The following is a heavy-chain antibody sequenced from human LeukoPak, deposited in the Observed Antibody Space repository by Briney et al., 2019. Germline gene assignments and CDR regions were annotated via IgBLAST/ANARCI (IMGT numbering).Heavy chain of an antibody. Sequence: GGSLRLSCEVSGFTFSNAWMSWVRQAPGKGLEWVGRVKSKTDGGTTDYGAPVKGRFTISRDDSKNTLYLQMNNLKTEDTAVYYCTTERRESSGWYNWCFDYWGQGTLVTVSS. CDR2: VKSKTDGGTT. V-gene: IGHV3-15*01. CDR3: TTERRESSGWYNWCFDY. J-gene: IGHJ4*02. CDR1: GFTFSNAW. D-gene: IGHD6-19*01.